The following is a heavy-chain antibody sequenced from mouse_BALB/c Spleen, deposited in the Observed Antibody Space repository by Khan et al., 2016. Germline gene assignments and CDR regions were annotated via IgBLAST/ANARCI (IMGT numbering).Heavy chain of an antibody. CDR3: SRSYYINYDAMDY. CDR2: ILPGSGTT. V-gene: IGHV1-9*01. CDR1: GYTFSSYW. D-gene: IGHD2-5*01. Sequence: QVPLPPSGAELMKPGASVKISCKATGYTFSSYWIEWVKQRPGHGLEWIGEILPGSGTTNYNEKFKGKATFTADTSSNTAYMQLSSLTSEDSAVYSCSRSYYINYDAMDYWGQGTSVTVSS. J-gene: IGHJ4*01.